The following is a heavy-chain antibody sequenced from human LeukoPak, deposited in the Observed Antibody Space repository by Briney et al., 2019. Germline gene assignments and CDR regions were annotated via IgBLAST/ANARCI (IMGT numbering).Heavy chain of an antibody. CDR3: ARMEEYCSSTSCYDNWFDP. CDR1: GYTFTSYG. CDR2: ISAYNGNT. Sequence: GASVKVSCKASGYTFTSYGISWVRQAPGQGLEWMGWISAYNGNTNYAQKFQGRVTMTTDTSTSTAYMELRSLRSDDTAVYYCARMEEYCSSTSCYDNWFDPWGQGTLVTVSS. J-gene: IGHJ5*02. V-gene: IGHV1-18*04. D-gene: IGHD2-2*01.